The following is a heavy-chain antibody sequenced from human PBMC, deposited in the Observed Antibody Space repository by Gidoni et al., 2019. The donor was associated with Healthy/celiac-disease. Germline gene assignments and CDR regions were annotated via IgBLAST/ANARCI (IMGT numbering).Heavy chain of an antibody. D-gene: IGHD1-26*01. V-gene: IGHV3-23*01. CDR3: AKDPTRIVGDHYYYYGMDV. CDR1: GFTFSSYA. Sequence: EVQLLESGGGLVQPGGSLRLSCAASGFTFSSYAMSWVRQAPGKGLEWVSAISGSGGSTYYADSVKGRFTISRDNSKNTLYLQMNSLRAEDTAVYYCAKDPTRIVGDHYYYYGMDVWGQGTTVTVSS. J-gene: IGHJ6*02. CDR2: ISGSGGST.